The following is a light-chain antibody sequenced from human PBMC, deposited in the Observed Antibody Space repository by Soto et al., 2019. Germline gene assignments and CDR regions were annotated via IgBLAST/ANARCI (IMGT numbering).Light chain of an antibody. CDR2: DVS. CDR1: SSDVGGYDY. V-gene: IGLV2-14*03. CDR3: SSYVSGSTSYV. Sequence: QSVLTQPASVSGSLGQSITISCTGTSSDVGGYDYVSWYQLHPGKAPKLIIYDVSNRPSGVSNRFSGSKSGNTASLTISGLQAEDESDYYCSSYVSGSTSYVFGTGTKVTVL. J-gene: IGLJ1*01.